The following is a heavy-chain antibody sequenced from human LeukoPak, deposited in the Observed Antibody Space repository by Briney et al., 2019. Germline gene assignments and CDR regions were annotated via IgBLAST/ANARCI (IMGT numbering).Heavy chain of an antibody. CDR2: VNTNSGNT. Sequence: PEASVKVSCKASGYTFTSYDINWVRQATGQGLEWMGWVNTNSGNTGYAQKFQGRVAMTRNTSITTAYMELSSLRSEDTAVYYCARGYISNYMELDYWGQGTLVTVSS. D-gene: IGHD3-3*02. CDR3: ARGYISNYMELDY. J-gene: IGHJ4*02. V-gene: IGHV1-8*01. CDR1: GYTFTSYD.